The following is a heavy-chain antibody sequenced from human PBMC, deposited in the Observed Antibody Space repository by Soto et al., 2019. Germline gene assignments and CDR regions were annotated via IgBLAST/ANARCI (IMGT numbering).Heavy chain of an antibody. CDR2: IHHSRST. CDR3: VRGVLS. CDR1: GGSISSGGYY. J-gene: IGHJ1*01. Sequence: QVQLQESGPGLVKASQTLSLTCNVSGGSISSGGYYWTWIRQHPGKGLEWIANIHHSRSTFYNPSLESRVSISVDTSKNQFSLKLSSVTAADTALYFCVRGVLSWGQGTLVTVSS. V-gene: IGHV4-31*03.